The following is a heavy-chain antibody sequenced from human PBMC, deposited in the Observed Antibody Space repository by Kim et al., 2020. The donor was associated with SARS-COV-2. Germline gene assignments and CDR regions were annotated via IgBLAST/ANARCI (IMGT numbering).Heavy chain of an antibody. V-gene: IGHV3-23*01. CDR3: AKTPRTPDF. Sequence: TTYYAESVKGRFTISRDNSKNTLYLQMNSLRAEDMAVYFCAKTPRTPDFWGQGTLVTVSS. J-gene: IGHJ4*02. CDR2: TT.